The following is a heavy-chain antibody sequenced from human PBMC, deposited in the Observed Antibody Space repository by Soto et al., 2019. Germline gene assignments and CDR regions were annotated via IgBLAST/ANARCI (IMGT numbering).Heavy chain of an antibody. J-gene: IGHJ5*02. D-gene: IGHD6-6*01. CDR1: GFTFSSYG. Sequence: VQLVESGGGVVQPGRSLRLSCAASGFTFSSYGMHWVRQAPGKGLEWVAVIWYDGSNKYYADSVKGRFTISRDNSKNTLYLQMNSLRAEDTAVYYCARDAPSIAAGGWFDPWGQGTLVTVSS. CDR3: ARDAPSIAAGGWFDP. CDR2: IWYDGSNK. V-gene: IGHV3-33*01.